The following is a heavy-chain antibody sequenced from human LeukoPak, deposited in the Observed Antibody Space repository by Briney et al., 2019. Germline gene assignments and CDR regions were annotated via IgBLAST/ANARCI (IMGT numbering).Heavy chain of an antibody. Sequence: GGSLRLSCAASGLTFSDYWMHWVREAPGKGLVWVSRINIDGSSPRYADSVEGRFTISRDNAKNTLYLQMNSLRAEDTAIYYCASAPPGIAAFFEYWGRGILVTVSS. V-gene: IGHV3-74*01. CDR3: ASAPPGIAAFFEY. J-gene: IGHJ4*02. CDR1: GLTFSDYW. D-gene: IGHD6-13*01. CDR2: INIDGSSP.